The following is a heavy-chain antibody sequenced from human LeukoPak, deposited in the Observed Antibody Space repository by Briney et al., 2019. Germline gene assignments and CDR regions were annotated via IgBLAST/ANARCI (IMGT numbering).Heavy chain of an antibody. CDR1: GCTFSVYG. Sequence: PGGSLRLSCAASGCTFSVYGMHWVRQAPGKGLEWVGVIWNDGSNKYYADSVKGRFTISRDNSKHTLYLQLNSLRADDTAVYSCARASGPFDYWGQGTLVTVSS. V-gene: IGHV3-33*01. CDR2: IWNDGSNK. J-gene: IGHJ4*02. CDR3: ARASGPFDY. D-gene: IGHD3-10*01.